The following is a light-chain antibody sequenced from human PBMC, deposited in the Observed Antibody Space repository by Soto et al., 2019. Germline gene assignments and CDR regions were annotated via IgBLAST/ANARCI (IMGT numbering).Light chain of an antibody. Sequence: QSVLTQPPSVSGAPGQRVTNSCTGSFSNIGAGYDVHWYQQLPGTAPKLLIYGNSNRPSGVPDRFSGSKSGTSASLAITGLQAEDEADYYCQSYDSSLSGVVFGGGTKLTVL. CDR2: GNS. CDR3: QSYDSSLSGVV. CDR1: FSNIGAGYD. J-gene: IGLJ2*01. V-gene: IGLV1-40*01.